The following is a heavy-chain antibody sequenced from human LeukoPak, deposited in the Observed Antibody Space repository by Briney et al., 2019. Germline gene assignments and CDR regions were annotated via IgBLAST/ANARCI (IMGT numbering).Heavy chain of an antibody. D-gene: IGHD2-21*02. CDR2: FDPEDGET. Sequence: ASVQVSCQVSGYTLTELSMHWVRQAPGKGLEWMGGFDPEDGETIYAQKFQGRVTMTEDTSTDTAYMELSSLRSEDTAVYYCATAAYCGGDCYGFDYWGQGTLVTVSP. CDR3: ATAAYCGGDCYGFDY. V-gene: IGHV1-24*01. J-gene: IGHJ4*02. CDR1: GYTLTELS.